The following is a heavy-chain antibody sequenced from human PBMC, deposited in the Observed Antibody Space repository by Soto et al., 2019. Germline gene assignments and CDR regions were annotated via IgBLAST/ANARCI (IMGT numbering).Heavy chain of an antibody. CDR1: GYTFTSYG. Sequence: QVQLVQSGAEVKKPGASVKVSCKASGYTFTSYGISWVRQAPGQGLEGMGWISAYNGNTNYAQKHQGRVTMTTDTSTSTAYMELRSRIADDTDVYYCAIRPDYYDSSGYYGYWGQGALVTVSS. J-gene: IGHJ4*02. D-gene: IGHD3-22*01. V-gene: IGHV1-18*01. CDR3: AIRPDYYDSSGYYGY. CDR2: ISAYNGNT.